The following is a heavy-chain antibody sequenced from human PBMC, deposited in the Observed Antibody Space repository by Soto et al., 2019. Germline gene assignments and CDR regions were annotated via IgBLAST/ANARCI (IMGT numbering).Heavy chain of an antibody. CDR2: IYYSGGT. J-gene: IGHJ5*02. CDR1: GGSISSGGYY. D-gene: IGHD3-10*01. V-gene: IGHV4-31*03. CDR3: ARDLGRTVRGVIANWFDP. Sequence: SETLSLTCTVSGGSISSGGYYWSWIRQHPGKGLEWIGYIYYSGGTYYNPSLKSRVTISVDTSKNQFSLKLSSVTAADTAVYYCARDLGRTVRGVIANWFDPWGQGTLVTVSS.